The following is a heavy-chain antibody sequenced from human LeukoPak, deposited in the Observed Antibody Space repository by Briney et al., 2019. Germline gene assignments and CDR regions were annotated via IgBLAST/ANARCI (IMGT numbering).Heavy chain of an antibody. CDR2: INPSGGST. D-gene: IGHD5-12*01. CDR1: GYTFTSYY. CDR3: ARDLVPSYEPTHNWFDP. V-gene: IGHV1-46*01. Sequence: ASVKVSCKASGYTFTSYYMHWVRQAPGQGLEWMGIINPSGGSTSYAQKFQGRVTMTRDTSTSTVYMELSSLRSEDTAVYYCARDLVPSYEPTHNWFDPWGQGTLVTVSS. J-gene: IGHJ5*02.